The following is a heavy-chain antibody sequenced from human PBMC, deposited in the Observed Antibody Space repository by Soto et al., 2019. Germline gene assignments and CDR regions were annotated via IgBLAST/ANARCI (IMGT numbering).Heavy chain of an antibody. J-gene: IGHJ4*02. CDR3: LVRGNVAVSNPMSFDY. CDR1: GATFSGYA. Sequence: QVQLVQSGAEVKKPGSSVKVSCKASGATFSGYAINRVRQAPGQGPEWLGRIIPIFETLNYAERFQGRVAGTADDSATTVYMELTNLTREDTAVYYWLVRGNVAVSNPMSFDYRGQGTQVTVSS. CDR2: IIPIFETL. D-gene: IGHD6-19*01. V-gene: IGHV1-69*18.